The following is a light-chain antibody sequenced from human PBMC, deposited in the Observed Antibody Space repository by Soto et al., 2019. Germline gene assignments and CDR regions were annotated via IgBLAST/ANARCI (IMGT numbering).Light chain of an antibody. CDR1: PRVSSY. CDR3: QQRSNWPPYT. Sequence: EIGLAQSPATLVLVPGGRATLSCRASPRVSSYLAWYQQKPGQAPRLPIYDASNRATGIPARFSGSGSGTDFTLTISSLEPEDFAVYYCQQRSNWPPYTFGQGTKLEIK. J-gene: IGKJ2*01. V-gene: IGKV3-11*01. CDR2: DAS.